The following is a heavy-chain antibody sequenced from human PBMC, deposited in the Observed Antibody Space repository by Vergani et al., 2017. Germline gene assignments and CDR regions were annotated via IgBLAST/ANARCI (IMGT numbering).Heavy chain of an antibody. Sequence: QVQLQESGPGLVKPSETLSLTCTVSGAAIKDFYWGWIRQPPGKGLEWIASIYYSGSTYYNPSLKSRVTISVDTTKNQFSLKLSSVTAADTAVYFCARHSTVEWLVKLGWIDPWGQGILVTVSS. CDR3: ARHSTVEWLVKLGWIDP. D-gene: IGHD6-19*01. V-gene: IGHV4-39*01. CDR1: GAAIKDFY. CDR2: IYYSGST. J-gene: IGHJ5*02.